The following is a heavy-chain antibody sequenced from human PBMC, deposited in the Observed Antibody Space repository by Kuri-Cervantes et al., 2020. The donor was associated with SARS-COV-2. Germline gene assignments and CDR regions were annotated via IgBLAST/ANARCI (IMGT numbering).Heavy chain of an antibody. J-gene: IGHJ4*02. Sequence: GESLKISCAASGFTFSSYEMNWVRQAPGKGLEWVSYISSSGSTIYYADSVKGRFTISRDNAKNSLYLQMNSLRAEDTAVYYCARGGAYYDSSGYPDYWGQGTLVTVSS. V-gene: IGHV3-48*03. CDR1: GFTFSSYE. D-gene: IGHD3-22*01. CDR2: ISSSGSTI. CDR3: ARGGAYYDSSGYPDY.